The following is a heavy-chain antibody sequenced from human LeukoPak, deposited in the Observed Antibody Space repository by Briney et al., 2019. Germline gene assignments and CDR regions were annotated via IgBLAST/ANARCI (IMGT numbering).Heavy chain of an antibody. CDR1: GYTFTNYW. D-gene: IGHD3-3*01. J-gene: IGHJ6*02. CDR2: IYPGDSDT. Sequence: GESLKISCKGSGYTFTNYWIGWVRQMPGKGLEWMGGIYPGDSDTRYSPSFQAQVTISADKSISTAYLQWSSLKASDTAMYYCARHPSYYDFWSHMDVWGQGTTVTVSS. CDR3: ARHPSYYDFWSHMDV. V-gene: IGHV5-51*01.